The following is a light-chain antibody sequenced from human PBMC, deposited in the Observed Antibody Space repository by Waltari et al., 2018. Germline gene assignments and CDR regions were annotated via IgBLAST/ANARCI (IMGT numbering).Light chain of an antibody. Sequence: QSVLTQPPSVSAAPGQKVTIPPSGRTSNIWTTPVSWYQQPPGTAPKLLIYDNPQRFSGIPDRFSASKSGTSATLGISGLQTGDEADYYCQTWDSSLSAWVFGGGTKVTVL. CDR2: DNP. J-gene: IGLJ3*02. CDR1: TSNIWTTP. V-gene: IGLV1-51*01. CDR3: QTWDSSLSAWV.